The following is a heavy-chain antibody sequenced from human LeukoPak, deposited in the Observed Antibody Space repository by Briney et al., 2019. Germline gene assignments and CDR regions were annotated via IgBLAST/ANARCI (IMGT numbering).Heavy chain of an antibody. J-gene: IGHJ4*02. V-gene: IGHV6-1*01. CDR3: ARDEMGFDY. CDR2: TYYSSKWYN. D-gene: IGHD2-8*01. Sequence: WLGRTYYSSKWYNDYAVSVKSRITINPDTSKNHFSLQLNSVTPEDTAVYYCARDEMGFDYWGQGTLVTVSS.